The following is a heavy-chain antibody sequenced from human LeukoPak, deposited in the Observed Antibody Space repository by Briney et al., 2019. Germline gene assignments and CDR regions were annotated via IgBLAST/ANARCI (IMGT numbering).Heavy chain of an antibody. J-gene: IGHJ4*02. CDR2: IWYDGSNK. CDR1: GFTFSDYY. D-gene: IGHD6-19*01. Sequence: GGSLRLSCAASGFTFSDYYMSWIRQAPGKGLEWVAVIWYDGSNKYYADSVKGRFTISRDNSKNTLYLQMNSLRAEDTAVYYCARGLSSGWYYFDYWGQGTLVTVSS. V-gene: IGHV3-33*08. CDR3: ARGLSSGWYYFDY.